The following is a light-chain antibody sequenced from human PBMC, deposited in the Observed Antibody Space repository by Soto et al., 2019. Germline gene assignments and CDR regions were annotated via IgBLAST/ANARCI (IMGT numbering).Light chain of an antibody. CDR2: GAS. Sequence: EIVLTQSPGTLSLSPGERATLSCRASQSVSSSSYLAWYQQKPGQAPRLLIYGASSRATGIPDRFSGSGSATDFTLTISRREPEDFAAYYCRQYGSSPSYTFGQGTKLEIK. CDR1: QSVSSSSY. J-gene: IGKJ2*01. CDR3: RQYGSSPSYT. V-gene: IGKV3-20*01.